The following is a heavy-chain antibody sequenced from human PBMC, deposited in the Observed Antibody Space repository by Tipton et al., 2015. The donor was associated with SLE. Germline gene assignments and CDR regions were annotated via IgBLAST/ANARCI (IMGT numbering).Heavy chain of an antibody. CDR2: IYYSGST. CDR3: ARARRCSSTSCYPWVYYYGMDV. V-gene: IGHV4-59*07. D-gene: IGHD2-2*01. J-gene: IGHJ6*02. CDR1: GGSISSYY. Sequence: TLSLTCTVSGGSISSYYWSWIRQPPGKGLEWIGYIYYSGSTNYNPSLKSRVTISVDTSKNQFSLKLSSVTAADTAVYYCARARRCSSTSCYPWVYYYGMDVWGQGTTVTVSS.